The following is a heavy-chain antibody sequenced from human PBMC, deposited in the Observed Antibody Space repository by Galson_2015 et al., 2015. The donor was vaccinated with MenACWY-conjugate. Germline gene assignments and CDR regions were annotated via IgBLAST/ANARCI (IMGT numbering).Heavy chain of an antibody. Sequence: SLRLSCAASGFTFSRYWMHWVRQSPEKGLVWVSRINSDGSAEDYADSVKGRFTISRDNAKNTLYLQMNSLRAEDTAVYYCATYCSSPSCYANCAFWGQGTLVTVSS. V-gene: IGHV3-74*01. D-gene: IGHD2-2*01. CDR3: ATYCSSPSCYANCAF. CDR1: GFTFSRYW. CDR2: INSDGSAE. J-gene: IGHJ4*02.